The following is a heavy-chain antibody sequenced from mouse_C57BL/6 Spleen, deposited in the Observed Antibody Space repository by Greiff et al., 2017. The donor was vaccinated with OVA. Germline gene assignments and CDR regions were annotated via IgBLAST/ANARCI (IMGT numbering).Heavy chain of an antibody. D-gene: IGHD3-2*02. CDR2: IYPGDGDT. CDR3: ARGDSSGDYAMDY. Sequence: QVQLQQSGPELVKPGASVKISCKASGYAFSSSWMNWVKQRPGKGLEWIGRIYPGDGDTNYNGKFKGKATLTADKSSSTAYMQLSSLTSEDSAVYFCARGDSSGDYAMDYWGQGTSVTVSS. CDR1: GYAFSSSW. J-gene: IGHJ4*01. V-gene: IGHV1-82*01.